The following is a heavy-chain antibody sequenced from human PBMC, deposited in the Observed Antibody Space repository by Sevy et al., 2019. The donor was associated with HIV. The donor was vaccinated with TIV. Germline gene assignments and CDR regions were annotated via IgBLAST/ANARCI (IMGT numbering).Heavy chain of an antibody. D-gene: IGHD6-25*01. V-gene: IGHV3-11*01. J-gene: IGHJ4*02. CDR2: ISSRGRTI. CDR3: ARVRVAAADYYFDY. CDR1: GFTFSDYY. Sequence: GGSLRLSCAASGFTFSDYYMSWIRQAPGKGLEWVSYISSRGRTIYYADSVKGRFTISRDNAKNSLYLQMNSLRAEDTAVYYCARVRVAAADYYFDYWGQGTLVTVSS.